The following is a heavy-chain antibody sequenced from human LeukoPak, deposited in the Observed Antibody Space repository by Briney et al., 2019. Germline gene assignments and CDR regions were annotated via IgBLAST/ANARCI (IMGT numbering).Heavy chain of an antibody. Sequence: GGSLRLSCAASGFTFSSYAMSWVRQAPGKGLEWVSGITGSSTWTYYADSVRGRFTISRDNSKNTLHLQMDSLTADDTAIYYCARELLSLGTGYFDLWGRGALVTVSS. V-gene: IGHV3-23*01. J-gene: IGHJ2*01. D-gene: IGHD7-27*01. CDR2: ITGSSTWT. CDR3: ARELLSLGTGYFDL. CDR1: GFTFSSYA.